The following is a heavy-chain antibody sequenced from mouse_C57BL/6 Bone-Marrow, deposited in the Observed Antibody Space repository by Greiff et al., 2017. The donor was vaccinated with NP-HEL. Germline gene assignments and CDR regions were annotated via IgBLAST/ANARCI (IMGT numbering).Heavy chain of an antibody. Sequence: QVQLQQPGAELVKPGASVKMSCKASGYTFTSYWITWVKQRPGQGLEWIGDIYPGSGSTNYNEKFKSKATLTVDTSSSTAYMQLSSLTSEDSAVYYCARGDTTVVAGDYAMDYWGQGTSVTVSS. CDR1: GYTFTSYW. CDR2: IYPGSGST. CDR3: ARGDTTVVAGDYAMDY. V-gene: IGHV1-55*01. D-gene: IGHD1-1*01. J-gene: IGHJ4*01.